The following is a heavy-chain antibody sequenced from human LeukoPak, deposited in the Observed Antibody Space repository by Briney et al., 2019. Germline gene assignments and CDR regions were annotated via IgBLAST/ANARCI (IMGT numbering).Heavy chain of an antibody. V-gene: IGHV4-4*07. Sequence: PSETLSLTCTVSGGSISSYYWSWIRQPAGQGLEWIGRIYTSGSTSYNPSLKSRVTMSVDTSKNQFSLKLSSVTAADTAVYYCARGPNRITMMIGDAFDIWRQGTMVTISS. CDR1: GGSISSYY. CDR2: IYTSGST. CDR3: ARGPNRITMMIGDAFDI. D-gene: IGHD3-22*01. J-gene: IGHJ3*02.